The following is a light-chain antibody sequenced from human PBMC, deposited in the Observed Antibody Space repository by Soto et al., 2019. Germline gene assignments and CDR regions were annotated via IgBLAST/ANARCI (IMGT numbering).Light chain of an antibody. J-gene: IGLJ1*01. Sequence: QSAPTQPASVSRSPGQSITISCTGTSSDVGGYNSVSWYQQHPGKAPKLMIFEVSTRPSEVSNRFSGAKAGNTASLTISGLQAEDEADYYCSSYTISNTYVFGTGTKVTVL. CDR3: SSYTISNTYV. CDR1: SSDVGGYNS. CDR2: EVS. V-gene: IGLV2-14*01.